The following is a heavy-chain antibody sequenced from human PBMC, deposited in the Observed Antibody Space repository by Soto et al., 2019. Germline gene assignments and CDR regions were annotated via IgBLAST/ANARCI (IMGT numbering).Heavy chain of an antibody. Sequence: SESTALTCTVSGGSVSIKNDYWGWIRQPPGKGLEWIGNILYTGSTSYNPSLSSRVTMSVDTSKSQFSLKLTSVTAADTAIYYCARLPRYDFWTWGQGTLVTVSS. V-gene: IGHV4-39*01. CDR3: ARLPRYDFWT. CDR1: GGSVSIKNDY. J-gene: IGHJ1*01. D-gene: IGHD3-3*01. CDR2: ILYTGST.